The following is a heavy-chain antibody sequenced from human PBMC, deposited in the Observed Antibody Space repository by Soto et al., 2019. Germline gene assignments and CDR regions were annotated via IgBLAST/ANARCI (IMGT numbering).Heavy chain of an antibody. CDR3: ARGVGSGSYYNKYNWFAP. V-gene: IGHV1-46*01. CDR2: IDPSGGGT. D-gene: IGHD3-10*01. Sequence: ASVKVSCKASGYTFTSYAMHWVRQAPGQRLEWMGIIDPSGGGTTYAQKFQGRLTVTRDTSTSTVYMELSSLRSEDTAVYYCARGVGSGSYYNKYNWFAPWGQGTLVTVAS. J-gene: IGHJ5*02. CDR1: GYTFTSYA.